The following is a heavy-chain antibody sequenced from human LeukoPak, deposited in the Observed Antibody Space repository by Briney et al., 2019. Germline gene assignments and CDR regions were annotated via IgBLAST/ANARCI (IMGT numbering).Heavy chain of an antibody. J-gene: IGHJ4*02. D-gene: IGHD3-16*01. CDR3: ARMMTDY. CDR2: ISYDGSNK. CDR1: GFTFSSYA. Sequence: GGSLRLSCAASGFTFSSYAMHWDRQAPGKGLEWVAVISYDGSNKYYADSVKGRFTISRDNSKNTLYLQMNSLRAEDTAVYYCARMMTDYWGQGTLVTVSS. V-gene: IGHV3-30-3*01.